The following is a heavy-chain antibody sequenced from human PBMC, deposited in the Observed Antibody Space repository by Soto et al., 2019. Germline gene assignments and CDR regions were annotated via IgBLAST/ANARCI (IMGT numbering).Heavy chain of an antibody. CDR2: ISGSGGST. Sequence: PGGSLRLSCAASGFTFSSYAMSWVRQAPGKGLEWVSAISGSGGSTYYADSVKGRFTISRDNSKNTLYLQMNSLRAEDTAVYYCAKVMAGWLPLKSPNDYWGQGTLVTVSS. CDR1: GFTFSSYA. CDR3: AKVMAGWLPLKSPNDY. J-gene: IGHJ4*02. V-gene: IGHV3-23*01. D-gene: IGHD5-12*01.